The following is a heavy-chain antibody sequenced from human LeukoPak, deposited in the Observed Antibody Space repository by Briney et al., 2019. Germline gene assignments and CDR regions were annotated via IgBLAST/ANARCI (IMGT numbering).Heavy chain of an antibody. D-gene: IGHD3-22*01. Sequence: SGPTLVNPTQTLTLTFTVSGFSLSTSALGVGWIRQPPGKALEWLAHTYWDDDKRYSPSLKSGLTITKDTSKNQVVLTMPNMDPVDAATYYCAHGVVVVGRRPYYFDYWGQGTLVTVSS. CDR2: TYWDDDK. CDR1: GFSLSTSALG. CDR3: AHGVVVVGRRPYYFDY. V-gene: IGHV2-5*02. J-gene: IGHJ4*02.